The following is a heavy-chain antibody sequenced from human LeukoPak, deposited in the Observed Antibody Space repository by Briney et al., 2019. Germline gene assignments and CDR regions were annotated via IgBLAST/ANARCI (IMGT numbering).Heavy chain of an antibody. D-gene: IGHD2-2*01. CDR3: ARVPCSSTSCYDDFFDY. J-gene: IGHJ4*02. CDR2: ISHDGSNK. V-gene: IGHV3-30*04. Sequence: GTSVRLSCVVSGFTFSGYAMHWVRQAPGKGLEWVAVISHDGSNKYFADSVKGRFRISRDNSKNTVSLQMNTLTAEDTAVYYCARVPCSSTSCYDDFFDYWGQGTLVTVSS. CDR1: GFTFSGYA.